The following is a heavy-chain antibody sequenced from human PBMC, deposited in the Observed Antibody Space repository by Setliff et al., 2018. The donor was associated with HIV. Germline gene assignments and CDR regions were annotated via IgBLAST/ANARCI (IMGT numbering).Heavy chain of an antibody. CDR2: INQNGREK. D-gene: IGHD3-22*01. J-gene: IGHJ4*02. CDR1: GFTFTTYW. Sequence: GGSLRLSCAASGFTFTTYWMSWVRQSPGKGLEWVANINQNGREKYYVDSVKGRFTISRDNVKNSLYLQMNSLRGEDTAVYYCAGSRGYFVKADWGQGALVTVSS. CDR3: AGSRGYFVKAD. V-gene: IGHV3-7*01.